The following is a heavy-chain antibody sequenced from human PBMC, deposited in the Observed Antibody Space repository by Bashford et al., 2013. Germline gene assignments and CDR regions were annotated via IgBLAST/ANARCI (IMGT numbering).Heavy chain of an antibody. V-gene: IGHV4-59*12. J-gene: IGHJ4*02. CDR3: ARVGDGYNLFDY. CDR2: IYFSGST. Sequence: SETLSLTCAVSGGSLSNYYWSWIRQPPGKGLEWIGYIYFSGSTYYNPSLESRVIISVDTSKNQFSLELSSVTAADTAVYYCARVGDGYNLFDYWGRGKPGHRLL. CDR1: GGSLSNYY. D-gene: IGHD5-24*01.